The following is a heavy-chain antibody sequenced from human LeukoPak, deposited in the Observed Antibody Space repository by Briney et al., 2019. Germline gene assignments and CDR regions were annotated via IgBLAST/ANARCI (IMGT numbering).Heavy chain of an antibody. D-gene: IGHD3-10*01. CDR2: IYYSGST. V-gene: IGHV4-39*01. CDR1: GGSISSSSYY. CDR3: ASPGGGI. J-gene: IGHJ3*02. Sequence: SETMSLTCTVSGGSISSSSYYWGWIRQPPGKGLEWIGSIYYSGSTYYNPSLKSRVTISVDTSKNQFSLKLSSVTAADTAVYYCASPGGGIWGQGTMVTVSS.